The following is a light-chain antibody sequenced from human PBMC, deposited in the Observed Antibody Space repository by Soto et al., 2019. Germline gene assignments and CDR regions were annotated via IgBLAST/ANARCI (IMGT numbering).Light chain of an antibody. CDR1: QSVSSSY. CDR2: GAS. Sequence: EIVLTQSPGTLSLSPGERATLSCRASQSVSSSYLAWYQQKPGQPPRLLIYGASSRATGIPDRFSGRGSGTGFILTIGSLDAEDFAVYYCHHHGSSFGQGTKLEI. V-gene: IGKV3-20*01. J-gene: IGKJ2*01. CDR3: HHHGSS.